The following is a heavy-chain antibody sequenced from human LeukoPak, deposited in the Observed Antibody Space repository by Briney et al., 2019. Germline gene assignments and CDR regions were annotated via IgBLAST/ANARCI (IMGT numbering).Heavy chain of an antibody. CDR2: ISGSGSKT. Sequence: GGSLRLSCAASGFTFSTCAISWVRQAPGKGLEWVSAISGSGSKTFYADSVKGRFTISRDNPKNTLYLQMNSLRPEDTAVYYCVKEPRGYSFSFDIWGQGTMVTVSS. CDR3: VKEPRGYSFSFDI. D-gene: IGHD5-18*01. V-gene: IGHV3-23*01. J-gene: IGHJ3*02. CDR1: GFTFSTCA.